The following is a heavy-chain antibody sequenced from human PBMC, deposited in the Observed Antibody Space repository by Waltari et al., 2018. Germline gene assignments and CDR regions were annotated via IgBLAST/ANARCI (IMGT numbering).Heavy chain of an antibody. J-gene: IGHJ3*02. Sequence: QVQLVEAGGGVVQPGRSLRLSCAASGFTFSSYAMHWVRQAPGKGLEWVAVITYDGSNEYYADSVKGRFTISRDNSKNTLYLQMNSLRAEDTAVYYCARDGGSYYNAFDIWGQGTMVTVSS. CDR1: GFTFSSYA. CDR2: ITYDGSNE. D-gene: IGHD1-26*01. CDR3: ARDGGSYYNAFDI. V-gene: IGHV3-30-3*01.